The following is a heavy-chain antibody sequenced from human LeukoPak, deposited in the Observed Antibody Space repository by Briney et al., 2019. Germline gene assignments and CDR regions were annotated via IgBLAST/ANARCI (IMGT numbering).Heavy chain of an antibody. CDR2: IKQDGSEK. Sequence: GGSLRLSCAASGFAFSYYWMSWVRQAPGKGLEWVANIKQDGSEKYFVDSVKGRFTISRDNAKNSLYLQMSSLRAEDTAVYYCARGTRAIDYWGQGTLVTVSS. J-gene: IGHJ4*02. V-gene: IGHV3-7*01. CDR1: GFAFSYYW. CDR3: ARGTRAIDY.